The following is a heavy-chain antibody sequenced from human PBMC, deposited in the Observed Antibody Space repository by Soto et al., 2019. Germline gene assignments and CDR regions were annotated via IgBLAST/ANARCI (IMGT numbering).Heavy chain of an antibody. Sequence: LRLSCSASGFTFLSYAMHWVRQAPGKGLEYVSAISSDGDSTYYADSVKGRFTISRDNSRNTLFLQMIRLRPDDTAVYYCAKDGEGNWFDPWGQGSLVTVSS. V-gene: IGHV3-64D*06. CDR2: ISSDGDST. D-gene: IGHD3-3*01. J-gene: IGHJ5*02. CDR1: GFTFLSYA. CDR3: AKDGEGNWFDP.